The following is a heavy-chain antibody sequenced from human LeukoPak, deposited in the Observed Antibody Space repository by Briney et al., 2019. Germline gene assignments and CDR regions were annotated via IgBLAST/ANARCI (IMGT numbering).Heavy chain of an antibody. CDR1: GGTFSSYA. V-gene: IGHV1-69*04. D-gene: IGHD6-6*01. CDR2: IIPILGIA. Sequence: SVKVSCKASGGTFSSYAISWVRQAPGQGLEWVGRIIPILGIANYAQKFQGRVTITADKSTSTAYMELSSLRSEDTAVYYCARDSRSSSHYYGMDVWGQGTTVTVSS. J-gene: IGHJ6*02. CDR3: ARDSRSSSHYYGMDV.